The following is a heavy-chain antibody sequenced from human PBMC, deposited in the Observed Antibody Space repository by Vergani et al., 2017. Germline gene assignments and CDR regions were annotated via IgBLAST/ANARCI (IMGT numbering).Heavy chain of an antibody. CDR2: IKRDGTET. V-gene: IGHV3-7*01. D-gene: IGHD2-15*01. CDR3: ARISGGSAPYLHY. Sequence: EVHLEESGGGLVQPGGPLRLSCAAPGFTFGDDYMAWIRLAPGKGLDWVASIKRDGTETFYVDSVKGRFTISRDNAKTTLYLQMNSLRDEDRGVYYCARISGGSAPYLHYWGQGTLVTVAS. CDR1: GFTFGDDY. J-gene: IGHJ1*01.